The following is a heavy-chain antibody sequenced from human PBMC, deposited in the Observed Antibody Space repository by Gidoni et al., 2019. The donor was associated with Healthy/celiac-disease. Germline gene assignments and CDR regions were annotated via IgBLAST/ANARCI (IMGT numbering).Heavy chain of an antibody. CDR1: GFTFRLYA. CDR3: FRGDGAVGELSKVSDY. Sequence: QVQLVESGGGVVQPVRSLRLSFSASGFTFRLYAMPWVRQATGKGLEWVAVISYDGSNKYYADSVKGRFTIYRDNSKNTLYLQMNSLRAEDTAVYYCFRGDGAVGELSKVSDYWGQGTLVTVSS. J-gene: IGHJ4*02. CDR2: ISYDGSNK. D-gene: IGHD3-10*01. V-gene: IGHV3-30*01.